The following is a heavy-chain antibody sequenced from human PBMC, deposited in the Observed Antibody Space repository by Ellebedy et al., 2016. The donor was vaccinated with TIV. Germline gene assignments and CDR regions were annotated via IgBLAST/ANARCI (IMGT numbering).Heavy chain of an antibody. Sequence: GGSLRLXXAASGFTFSSYAMSWVRQAPGKGLEWVSGISGSGGNTYYADSVKGRFTISRDNSKNTLYLQMNSLRAEDTAVYYCAKDGPPWDILTGYGMDVWGQGTTVTVSS. J-gene: IGHJ6*02. V-gene: IGHV3-23*01. CDR3: AKDGPPWDILTGYGMDV. CDR1: GFTFSSYA. D-gene: IGHD3-9*01. CDR2: ISGSGGNT.